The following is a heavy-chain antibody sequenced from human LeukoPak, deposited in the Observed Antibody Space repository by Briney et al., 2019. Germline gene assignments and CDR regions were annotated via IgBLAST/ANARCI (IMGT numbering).Heavy chain of an antibody. CDR1: GFTFGSYS. CDR2: IGHTGSIT. D-gene: IGHD3-10*01. J-gene: IGHJ1*01. Sequence: PGGSLRLSCAGSGFTFGSYSMNWVRHAPGKGLEWVSYIGHTGSITDYADAVKGRFTISRDNAKNSLYLQMNTLRAEDTAVYYCVRDGAVVTSGSYPWRYFQCWGQGTLVTVSS. CDR3: VRDGAVVTSGSYPWRYFQC. V-gene: IGHV3-48*04.